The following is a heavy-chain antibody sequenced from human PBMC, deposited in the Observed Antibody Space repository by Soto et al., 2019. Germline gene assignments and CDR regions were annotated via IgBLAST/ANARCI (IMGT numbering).Heavy chain of an antibody. D-gene: IGHD5-12*01. CDR2: IIPIFGTA. Sequence: QVQLVQSGAEVKKPGSSVKVSCKASGGTFSSNAISWVRQAPGQGLEWMGGIIPIFGTANYAQKFQGRVTITADESTSTAYMEPSSLRSEDTAVYYCASRLRIHNWFDPWGQGTLVTVSS. CDR1: GGTFSSNA. CDR3: ASRLRIHNWFDP. V-gene: IGHV1-69*01. J-gene: IGHJ5*02.